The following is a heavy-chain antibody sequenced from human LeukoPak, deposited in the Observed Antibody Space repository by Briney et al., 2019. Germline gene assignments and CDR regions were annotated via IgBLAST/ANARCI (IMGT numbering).Heavy chain of an antibody. CDR3: ATIGGNFDYFDY. CDR2: ISGSGGST. V-gene: IGHV3-23*01. D-gene: IGHD4-23*01. Sequence: GGSLRLSCAASGFTFSSYAMSWVRQAPGKGLEWGSAISGSGGSTYYADSVKGRFTISRDNSKNTLYLQMNSLRAEDTAVYYCATIGGNFDYFDYWGQGTLVTVSS. J-gene: IGHJ4*02. CDR1: GFTFSSYA.